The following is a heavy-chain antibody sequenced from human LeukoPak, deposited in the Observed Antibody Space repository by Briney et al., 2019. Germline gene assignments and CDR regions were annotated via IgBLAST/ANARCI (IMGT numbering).Heavy chain of an antibody. CDR1: GFTFNNYA. D-gene: IGHD6-19*01. CDR2: ISGGGGST. Sequence: GSLRLSCAASGFTFNNYAMNWVRQAPGKGLEWVSTISGGGGSTYYADSVKGRFTISRDNSKNTLYLQMNSLRAEDTAVYYCAKGSGIAVAGTPFDYWGQGTLVTVSS. CDR3: AKGSGIAVAGTPFDY. J-gene: IGHJ4*02. V-gene: IGHV3-23*01.